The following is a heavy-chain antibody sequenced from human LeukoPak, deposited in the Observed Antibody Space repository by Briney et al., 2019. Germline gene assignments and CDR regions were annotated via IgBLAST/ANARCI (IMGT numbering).Heavy chain of an antibody. J-gene: IGHJ4*02. CDR1: AFTFSVYK. D-gene: IGHD3-16*01. CDR3: ARGFNYALDY. Sequence: QPGGSLRLSCAASAFTFSVYKMNRLRQAPGKGLEWFSYITSGGGTIYYADSVKGRFTISRDNAKNSLYLQMNSLRADDTATDYCARGFNYALDYWGQGTLVTVSS. CDR2: ITSGGGTI. V-gene: IGHV3-48*03.